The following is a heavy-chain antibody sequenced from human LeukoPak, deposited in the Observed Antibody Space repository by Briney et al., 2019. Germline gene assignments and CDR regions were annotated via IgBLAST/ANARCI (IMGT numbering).Heavy chain of an antibody. D-gene: IGHD3-10*02. CDR1: GGSISSSSYY. V-gene: IGHV4-39*01. CDR2: IYYSGST. J-gene: IGHJ4*02. Sequence: PSETLSLTCTVSGGSISSSSYYWGWIRQPPGTGLEWIGSIYYSGSTYYNPSLKSRVTISVDTSKNQFSLKLSSVTAADTAVYYCARHLPGFRAVPFDYWGQGTLVTVSS. CDR3: ARHLPGFRAVPFDY.